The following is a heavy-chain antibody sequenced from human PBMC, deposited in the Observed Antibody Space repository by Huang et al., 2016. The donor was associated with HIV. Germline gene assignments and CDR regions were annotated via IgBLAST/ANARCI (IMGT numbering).Heavy chain of an antibody. CDR2: IWYDGSNK. CDR1: GFTFSSSG. Sequence: QVQLVESGGGVVQPGRSLRLSCAASGFTFSSSGMHWVRQAPGKGLDWVAVIWYDGSNKYYADSVKGRFTISRDNSKNTLYLQMNSLKTEDTAVYYCALKGDSSGWEYFRHWGQGTLVTVSS. V-gene: IGHV3-33*08. CDR3: ALKGDSSGWEYFRH. D-gene: IGHD6-19*01. J-gene: IGHJ1*01.